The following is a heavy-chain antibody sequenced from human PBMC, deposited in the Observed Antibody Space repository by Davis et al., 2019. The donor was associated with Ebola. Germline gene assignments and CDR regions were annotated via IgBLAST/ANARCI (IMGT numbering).Heavy chain of an antibody. V-gene: IGHV4-34*01. J-gene: IGHJ6*02. Sequence: MPGGSLRLSCAVYGGSFSDYFWSWIRQPPEKGLEWIGEISHHNGDTNYKPSLKSRVTIFVDRSKNQFSLKLSSVTAADTAVYYCARGHTYGSMVYGMDVWGQGTTVTVSS. CDR1: GGSFSDYF. CDR3: ARGHTYGSMVYGMDV. CDR2: ISHHNGDT. D-gene: IGHD5-18*01.